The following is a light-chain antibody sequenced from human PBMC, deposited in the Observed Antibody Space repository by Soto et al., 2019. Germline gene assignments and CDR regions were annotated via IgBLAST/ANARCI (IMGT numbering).Light chain of an antibody. J-gene: IGKJ4*01. CDR3: QQSYGTPLT. Sequence: DIEMTQSPPSLSASVGDRVTIACRASQSISNYLNWYQHKPGKVPKLLIYAASSLQSGVPKRFSGRGSGTDFTLTISSLQPEDFATYYCQQSYGTPLTFGGGTKVEIK. CDR1: QSISNY. CDR2: AAS. V-gene: IGKV1-39*01.